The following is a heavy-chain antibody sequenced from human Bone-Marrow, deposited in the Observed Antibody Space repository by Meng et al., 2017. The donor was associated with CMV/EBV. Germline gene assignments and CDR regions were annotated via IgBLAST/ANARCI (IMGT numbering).Heavy chain of an antibody. CDR3: ARDFRTTVTGGGMDV. D-gene: IGHD4-11*01. J-gene: IGHJ6*02. Sequence: SETLSLTCIVSGDSLSSSNYFWDWIRQPPGKGLEWIGSIYYGESPYYNPSLKSRVTISLGTPKNQFSLKLSSVTAADTAVYYCARDFRTTVTGGGMDVWGQGTTVTVSS. V-gene: IGHV4-39*07. CDR2: IYYGESP. CDR1: GDSLSSSNYF.